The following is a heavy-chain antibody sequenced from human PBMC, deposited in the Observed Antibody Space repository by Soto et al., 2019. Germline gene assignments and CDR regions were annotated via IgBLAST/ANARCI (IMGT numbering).Heavy chain of an antibody. Sequence: PSETLSITCTVSGASITTYYWIWIRQPPGKGLEWIGYISYSGSTDYNPSLKSRVTISFDASKNQISLQVRSATAADAAVYYCARDLKEYCSDGKCNWFDPWGQGTQVTVSS. V-gene: IGHV4-59*01. D-gene: IGHD2-15*01. CDR1: GASITTYY. J-gene: IGHJ5*02. CDR2: ISYSGST. CDR3: ARDLKEYCSDGKCNWFDP.